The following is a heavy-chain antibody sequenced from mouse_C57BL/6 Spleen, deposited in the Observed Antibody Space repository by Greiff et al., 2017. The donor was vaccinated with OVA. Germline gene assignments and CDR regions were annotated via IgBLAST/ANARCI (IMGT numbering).Heavy chain of an antibody. D-gene: IGHD1-1*01. Sequence: DVMLVESGGGLVKPGGSLKLSCAASGFTFSDYGMHWVRQAPEKGLEWVAYISSGSSTIYYADTVKGRFTISRDNAKNTLFLQMTSLRSEDTAMYYCAKEGLYYGSSYNAMDYWGQGTSVTVSS. CDR2: ISSGSSTI. CDR1: GFTFSDYG. CDR3: AKEGLYYGSSYNAMDY. J-gene: IGHJ4*01. V-gene: IGHV5-17*01.